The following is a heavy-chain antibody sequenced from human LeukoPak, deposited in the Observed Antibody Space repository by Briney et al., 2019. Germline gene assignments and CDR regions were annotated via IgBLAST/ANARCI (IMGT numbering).Heavy chain of an antibody. CDR2: IYYSGST. CDR3: ALRGSYGLGESDY. D-gene: IGHD3-16*01. V-gene: IGHV4-39*07. Sequence: SETLSLTCTVSGGSMSSSSYYWGWIRQPPGKGLEWIGSIYYSGSTYYNPSLKSRVTISVDTSKNQFSLKLSSVTAADTAVYYCALRGSYGLGESDYWGQGTLVTISS. CDR1: GGSMSSSSYY. J-gene: IGHJ4*02.